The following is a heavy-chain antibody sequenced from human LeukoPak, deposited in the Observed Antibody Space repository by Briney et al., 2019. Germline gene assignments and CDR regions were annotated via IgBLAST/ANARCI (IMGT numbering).Heavy chain of an antibody. D-gene: IGHD1-26*01. CDR2: IYNSGGT. CDR3: ARHEALGAIDYYYYGMDV. V-gene: IGHV4-59*08. CDR1: GGSVSYYY. Sequence: PSETLSLTCTVSGGSVSYYYWSWIRQPPGKGLEWIGYIYNSGGTNYNPSLKSRVTISIDTSKNQFSLKLSSVTAADTAVYYCARHEALGAIDYYYYGMDVWGQGTTVTVSS. J-gene: IGHJ6*02.